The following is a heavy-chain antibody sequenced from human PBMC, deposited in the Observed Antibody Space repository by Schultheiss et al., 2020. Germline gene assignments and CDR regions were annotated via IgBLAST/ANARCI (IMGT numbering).Heavy chain of an antibody. J-gene: IGHJ4*02. V-gene: IGHV4-4*02. Sequence: SETLSLTCAVSGGSISSSNWWSWVRQPPGKGLEWIGYIYYSGSTNYNPSLKSRVTISVDTSKNQFSLKLSSVTAADTAVYYCARGGVVGDCSGGSCYLEYWGQGTLVTVSS. CDR3: ARGGVVGDCSGGSCYLEY. D-gene: IGHD2-15*01. CDR2: IYYSGST. CDR1: GGSISSSNW.